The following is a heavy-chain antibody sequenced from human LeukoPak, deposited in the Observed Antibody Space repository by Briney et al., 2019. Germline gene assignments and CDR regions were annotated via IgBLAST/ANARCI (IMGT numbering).Heavy chain of an antibody. J-gene: IGHJ3*02. CDR2: MNPNSGNT. CDR3: ARVDYYDRSFDI. V-gene: IGHV1-8*01. D-gene: IGHD3-22*01. CDR1: GYTFTSYD. Sequence: ASVKVSCKASGYTFTSYDINWVRQATGQGLEWMGWMNPNSGNTGYAQKFQGRVTMTRNTSISTAYMELSRLRSDDTAVYCCARVDYYDRSFDIWGQGTMVTVSS.